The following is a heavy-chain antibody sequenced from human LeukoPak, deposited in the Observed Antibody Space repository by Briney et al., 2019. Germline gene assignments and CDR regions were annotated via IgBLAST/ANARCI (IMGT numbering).Heavy chain of an antibody. D-gene: IGHD2-15*01. CDR1: GFTFSDYY. CDR3: ARETVCSGGSCYYEFDY. V-gene: IGHV3-11*01. J-gene: IGHJ4*02. CDR2: ISSSGSTI. Sequence: AGGSLRLSCAASGFTFSDYYMSWIRQAPGKGLEWVSYISSSGSTIYYADSVKGRFTISRDNAKNSLYLQMNSLRAEDPAVYYCARETVCSGGSCYYEFDYWGQGTLVTVSS.